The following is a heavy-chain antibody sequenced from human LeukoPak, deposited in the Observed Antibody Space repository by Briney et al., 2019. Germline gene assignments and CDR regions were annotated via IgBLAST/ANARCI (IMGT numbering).Heavy chain of an antibody. J-gene: IGHJ5*02. CDR1: GGSISSYY. Sequence: PSETLSLTCTVSGGSISSYYWSWIRQPAGGGLEWIGRLHTSGSTHYNPSLKSRVTMSVDTSKNQFSLMLSSVTAADTAVYYCARDKTSTWEYNWFDPWGQGTLVTVSS. D-gene: IGHD1-26*01. CDR2: LHTSGST. V-gene: IGHV4-4*07. CDR3: ARDKTSTWEYNWFDP.